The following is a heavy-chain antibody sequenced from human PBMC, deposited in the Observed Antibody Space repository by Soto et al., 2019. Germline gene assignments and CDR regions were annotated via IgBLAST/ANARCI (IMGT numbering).Heavy chain of an antibody. CDR1: GGSVSSGSYY. CDR2: IYYSGST. Sequence: SETLSLTCTVSGGSVSSGSYYWSWIRQPPGKGLEWIGYIYYSGSTNYNPSLKSRVTISVDTSKNQFSLKLSSVTAADTAVYYCARDQEWLRAFEIWGQGTMVTVSS. V-gene: IGHV4-61*01. D-gene: IGHD6-19*01. CDR3: ARDQEWLRAFEI. J-gene: IGHJ3*02.